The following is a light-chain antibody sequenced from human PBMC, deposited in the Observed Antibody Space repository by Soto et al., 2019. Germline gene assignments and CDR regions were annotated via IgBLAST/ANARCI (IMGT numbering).Light chain of an antibody. CDR2: GAS. CDR3: QHYGTTPWT. V-gene: IGKV3-20*01. J-gene: IGKJ1*01. CDR1: QSVCNRC. Sequence: ETVLTQSPGTLSLSPGERVTLSCRASQSVCNRCLAWYQQKPGQSPRLLIYGASTRATGIPDRFSGRGSGTAFTLTISRLEPEDFAVYYCQHYGTTPWTFGQGTKVGIK.